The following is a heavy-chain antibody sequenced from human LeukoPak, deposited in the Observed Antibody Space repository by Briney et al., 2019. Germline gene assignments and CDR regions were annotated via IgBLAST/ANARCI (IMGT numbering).Heavy chain of an antibody. CDR1: GYSISSGYF. V-gene: IGHV4-38-2*01. CDR3: ARASSSGWGFRDC. Sequence: SETLSLTCAVSGYSISSGYFWGWIRQPPGKGLEWIGSIYHSGSTYYNPSLKSRVTISVDTSKNQFSLKLSSVTAADTAVYYCARASSSGWGFRDCWGQGTLVTVSS. D-gene: IGHD6-19*01. J-gene: IGHJ4*02. CDR2: IYHSGST.